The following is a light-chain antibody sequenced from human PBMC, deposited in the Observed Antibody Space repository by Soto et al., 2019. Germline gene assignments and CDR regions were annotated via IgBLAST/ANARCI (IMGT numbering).Light chain of an antibody. J-gene: IGLJ2*01. Sequence: QAVVTQEPSLTVSPGGTVTLTCGSSTGAVTSGHYPYWFQRKPGQHPKTLIYDTSNKRSWTPARFSGSLLGGKAALTLSGAQPEDEADYYCLLSYSDARKVAFGGGTKLTVL. CDR1: TGAVTSGHY. V-gene: IGLV7-46*01. CDR3: LLSYSDARKVA. CDR2: DTS.